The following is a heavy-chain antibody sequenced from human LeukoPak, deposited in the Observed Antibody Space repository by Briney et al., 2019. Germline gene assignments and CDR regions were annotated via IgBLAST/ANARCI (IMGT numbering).Heavy chain of an antibody. CDR3: ARDQGSLPSDS. J-gene: IGHJ4*02. CDR2: IRQDGNEK. Sequence: PGGSLRLSCAASGFTFSGYWMSWVRQAPGKGLEWVANIRQDGNEKHYVDSAKGRFTISRDNAKNSLFLQMNSLRDEDTAIYYCARDQGSLPSDSWGQGTLVSVSS. V-gene: IGHV3-7*01. CDR1: GFTFSGYW. D-gene: IGHD6-13*01.